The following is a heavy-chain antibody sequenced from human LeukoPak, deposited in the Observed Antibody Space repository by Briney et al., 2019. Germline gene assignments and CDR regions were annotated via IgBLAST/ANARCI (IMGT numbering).Heavy chain of an antibody. V-gene: IGHV4-59*08. D-gene: IGHD5-24*01. J-gene: IGHJ5*02. Sequence: AETLSLTCTVSGGSISSSYWGWIRQPTGKGLEWIGYISYSGSTKYNPSLKSRVTLSVDTSKNQFSLKVNSVTAADTAVYYCARRGVEMAPVRPDNWFDPWGQGTLVTVSS. CDR1: GGSISSSY. CDR3: ARRGVEMAPVRPDNWFDP. CDR2: ISYSGST.